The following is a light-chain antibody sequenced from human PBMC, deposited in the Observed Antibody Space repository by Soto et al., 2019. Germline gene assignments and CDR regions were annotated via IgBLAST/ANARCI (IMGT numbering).Light chain of an antibody. CDR1: SSDVGGYNY. J-gene: IGLJ2*01. CDR2: EVS. V-gene: IGLV2-14*01. CDR3: SSYTSSSTRVV. Sequence: QSVLTQPASVSGSPGQSITISCTGTSSDVGGYNYVSWYQQHPGKAPKLMIYEVSNRPSGVSNRFSGSKSGNTASLTISGIQAEDEADYYCSSYTSSSTRVVFGGGTKLTVL.